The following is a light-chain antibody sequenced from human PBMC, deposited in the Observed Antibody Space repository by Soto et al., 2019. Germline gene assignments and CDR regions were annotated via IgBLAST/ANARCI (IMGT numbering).Light chain of an antibody. Sequence: QSALTQPASVSGSPGQSITISCTGTSSDVGGYKYVSWYQQHPDKAPKLIIYDVTNRPSGISNHFSGSKSGNTASLTISGLQAEDEADYYCSSYTSSSSYVFGTGTKVTVL. V-gene: IGLV2-14*01. CDR3: SSYTSSSSYV. CDR1: SSDVGGYKY. J-gene: IGLJ1*01. CDR2: DVT.